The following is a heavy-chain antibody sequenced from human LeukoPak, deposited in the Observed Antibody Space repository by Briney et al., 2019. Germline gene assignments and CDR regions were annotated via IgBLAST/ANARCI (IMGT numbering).Heavy chain of an antibody. J-gene: IGHJ4*02. V-gene: IGHV4-59*12. CDR2: IYYSGST. D-gene: IGHD6-6*01. CDR3: ASISAGPGFDY. Sequence: SETLSLTCTVSGGSISSYYWSWIRQPPGKGLEWIGYIYYSGSTNYNPSLKSRVTMSVDTSKNQFSLKLSSVTAADTAVYYCASISAGPGFDYWGQGTLVTVSS. CDR1: GGSISSYY.